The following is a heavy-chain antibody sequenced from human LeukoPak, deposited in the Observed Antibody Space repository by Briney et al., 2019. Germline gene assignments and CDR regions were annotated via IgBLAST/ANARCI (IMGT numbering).Heavy chain of an antibody. J-gene: IGHJ5*02. CDR3: ARDGAAYDFWSGYYVTEYNWFDP. V-gene: IGHV3-74*01. D-gene: IGHD3-3*01. CDR1: GFTFSSYW. Sequence: GXSLRLSCAASGFTFSSYWMHWVRQAPGKGLVWVSRINSDGSSTIYADSVKGRFTISRDKGKNTLYLQMNSLRAEDTAVYYCARDGAAYDFWSGYYVTEYNWFDPWGQGTLVTVSS. CDR2: INSDGSST.